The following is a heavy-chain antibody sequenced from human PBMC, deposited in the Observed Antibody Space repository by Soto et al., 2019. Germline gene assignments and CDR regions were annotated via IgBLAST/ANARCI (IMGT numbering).Heavy chain of an antibody. Sequence: ASVKVSCKASGYTFTSYGISWVRQAPGQGLEWMGWISAYNGNTNYAQKLQGRVTMTTDTSTSTAYMELRSLRSDDTAVYYCARDVLMGVVAATSWFDPWGQGTLVTVSS. J-gene: IGHJ5*02. CDR1: GYTFTSYG. D-gene: IGHD2-15*01. V-gene: IGHV1-18*01. CDR3: ARDVLMGVVAATSWFDP. CDR2: ISAYNGNT.